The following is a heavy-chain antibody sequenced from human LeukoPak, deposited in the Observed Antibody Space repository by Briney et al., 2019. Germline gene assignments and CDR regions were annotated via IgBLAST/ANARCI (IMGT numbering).Heavy chain of an antibody. D-gene: IGHD2-2*02. Sequence: PGASLRLSCAASGFTFSSYAMSRVRQAPGKGLEWVSAISGSGGSTYYADSVKGRFTISRDNSKNTLYLQMNSLRAEDTAVYYCAKEGVVPAAISDYYYYYGMDVWGQGTTVTVSS. CDR1: GFTFSSYA. CDR2: ISGSGGST. J-gene: IGHJ6*02. CDR3: AKEGVVPAAISDYYYYYGMDV. V-gene: IGHV3-23*01.